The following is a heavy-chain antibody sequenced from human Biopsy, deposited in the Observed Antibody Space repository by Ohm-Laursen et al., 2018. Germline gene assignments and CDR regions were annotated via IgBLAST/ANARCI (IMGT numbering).Heavy chain of an antibody. J-gene: IGHJ6*02. Sequence: TLSLTCTVSGASFTDNSWWGWVRRSPGKGLEWIGEVSHSGSTNYNPSLESRVTMSVDKSRKQFSLNLSSVTAADTAVYYCARDSSRRAREGGMDVWGQGTTVTVS. CDR3: ARDSSRRAREGGMDV. CDR1: GASFTDNSW. V-gene: IGHV4-4*02. CDR2: VSHSGST. D-gene: IGHD6-6*01.